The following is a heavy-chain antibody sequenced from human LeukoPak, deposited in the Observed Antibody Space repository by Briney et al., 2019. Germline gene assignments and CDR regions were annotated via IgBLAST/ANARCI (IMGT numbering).Heavy chain of an antibody. CDR3: ARARSNFIAVAGNFDY. V-gene: IGHV4-39*07. CDR2: IYYSGST. D-gene: IGHD6-19*01. J-gene: IGHJ4*02. CDR1: GGSISSSSYY. Sequence: PSETLSLTCTVSGGSISSSSYYWGWIRQPPGRGLEWIGSIYYSGSTYYNPSLKSRVTISVDTSKNQFSLKLSSVTAADTAVYYCARARSNFIAVAGNFDYWGREPWSPSPQ.